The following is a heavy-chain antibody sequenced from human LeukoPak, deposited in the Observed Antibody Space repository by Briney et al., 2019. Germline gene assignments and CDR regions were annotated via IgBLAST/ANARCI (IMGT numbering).Heavy chain of an antibody. J-gene: IGHJ4*02. V-gene: IGHV4-39*01. CDR3: ARHKKGAAGTPYY. CDR1: GGSISSSSYY. CDR2: IYYSGST. Sequence: SETLSLTCTVSGGSISSSSYYWGWIRQPPGKGLEWIGNIYYSGSTYYNPSLESRVTMSLDTSKNQFSLKLSSVTAADTAVYYCARHKKGAAGTPYYWGQGTLVTVSS. D-gene: IGHD6-13*01.